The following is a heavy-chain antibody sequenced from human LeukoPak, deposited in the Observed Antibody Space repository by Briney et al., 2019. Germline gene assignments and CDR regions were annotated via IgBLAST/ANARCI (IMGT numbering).Heavy chain of an antibody. CDR3: ARDRSGWYHWFDP. Sequence: SETLSLTCTVSGGSISSYYWSWLRQPPGKGLEWIGYIYYSGSTNYNPSLKSRVTISVDTSKNQFSLKLSSVTAADTAVYYCARDRSGWYHWFDPWGQGTLVTVSS. V-gene: IGHV4-59*01. CDR2: IYYSGST. J-gene: IGHJ5*02. CDR1: GGSISSYY. D-gene: IGHD6-19*01.